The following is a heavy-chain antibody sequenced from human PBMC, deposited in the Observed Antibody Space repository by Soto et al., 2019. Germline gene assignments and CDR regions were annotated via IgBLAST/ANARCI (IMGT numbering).Heavy chain of an antibody. Sequence: ASVKVSCKASGYTFTSYDINWVRQATGQGLEWMGWMNPNSGNTVYAQKFQGRVTMTRNTSISTAYMELSSLRSEDTAVYYCARLYDGCSSTSCYHYYYYYMDVWGKGTTVTVSS. CDR2: MNPNSGNT. J-gene: IGHJ6*03. CDR1: GYTFTSYD. D-gene: IGHD2-2*01. CDR3: ARLYDGCSSTSCYHYYYYYMDV. V-gene: IGHV1-8*01.